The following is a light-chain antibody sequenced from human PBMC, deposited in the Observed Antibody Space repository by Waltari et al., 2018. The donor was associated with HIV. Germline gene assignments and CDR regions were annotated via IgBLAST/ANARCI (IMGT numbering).Light chain of an antibody. CDR3: HQYNNWPRT. Sequence: EIVMTQSPATLSVSPGERATLSCRASQSISNNVACYQQKPGQAPRLLINAASTRATAIPARFSGSGSGTEFTLTISSLQSEDLAVYYCHQYNNWPRTFGQGTKVEIK. V-gene: IGKV3-15*01. J-gene: IGKJ1*01. CDR2: AAS. CDR1: QSISNN.